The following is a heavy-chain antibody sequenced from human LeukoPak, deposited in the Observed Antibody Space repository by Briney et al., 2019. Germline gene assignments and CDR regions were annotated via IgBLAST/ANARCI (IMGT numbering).Heavy chain of an antibody. CDR2: IYHSGST. Sequence: SETLSLTCTVSGGSISSSSYYWGWIRQPPGKGLEWIGSIYHSGSTYYNPSLKSRVTISVDTSKNQFSLRLSSVTAADTAVYYCARDSGVPAALALWGQGTLVTVSS. CDR3: ARDSGVPAALAL. D-gene: IGHD2-2*01. J-gene: IGHJ4*02. CDR1: GGSISSSSYY. V-gene: IGHV4-39*07.